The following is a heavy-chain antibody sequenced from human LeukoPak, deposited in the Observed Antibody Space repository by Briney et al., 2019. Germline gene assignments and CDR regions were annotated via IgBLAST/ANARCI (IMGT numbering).Heavy chain of an antibody. J-gene: IGHJ4*02. Sequence: KTGGSLRLSCAASGFTFSSYSMNWVRQAPGKGLEWVSSISSSSSYIYYADSVKGRFTISRDNAKNSLYLQMNSLRAEDTALYYCAKAPYYDSSALRLDYWGQGTLVTVSS. CDR3: AKAPYYDSSALRLDY. D-gene: IGHD3-22*01. V-gene: IGHV3-21*04. CDR1: GFTFSSYS. CDR2: ISSSSSYI.